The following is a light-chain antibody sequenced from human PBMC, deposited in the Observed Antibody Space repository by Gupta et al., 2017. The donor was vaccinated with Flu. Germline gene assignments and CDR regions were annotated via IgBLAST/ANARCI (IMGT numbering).Light chain of an antibody. CDR2: QVS. J-gene: IGKJ1*01. CDR1: QSLVYSDGNTY. Sequence: ISCRSSQSLVYSDGNTYLHWFQQRPGQSPRRLIYQVSHRESGVPDRFSGSVSGTDFTLKISRVEAEDVGVYYCMQGSRWPWAFGQGTKVEIK. V-gene: IGKV2-30*01. CDR3: MQGSRWPWA.